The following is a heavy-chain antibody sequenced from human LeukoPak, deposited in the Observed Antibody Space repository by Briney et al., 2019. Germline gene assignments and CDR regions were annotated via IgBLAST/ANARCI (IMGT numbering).Heavy chain of an antibody. J-gene: IGHJ6*02. D-gene: IGHD3-10*01. Sequence: ASVKVSCKASGYTFTGYYMHWVRQAPGQGLEWMGRINPNSGGTNYAQKFQGRVTVTRDTSISTAYMELSRLRSDDTAVYYCARAWAGAYYYYGMDVWGQGTTVTVSS. CDR3: ARAWAGAYYYYGMDV. CDR1: GYTFTGYY. V-gene: IGHV1-2*06. CDR2: INPNSGGT.